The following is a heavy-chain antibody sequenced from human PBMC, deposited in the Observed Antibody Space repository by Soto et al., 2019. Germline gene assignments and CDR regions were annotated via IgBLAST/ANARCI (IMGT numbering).Heavy chain of an antibody. CDR1: GGTFSSYT. CDR2: IIPILGIA. CDR3: AREGREAYCGGDCPTDY. Sequence: QVQLVQSGAEVKKPGSSVKVSCKASGGTFSSYTISWVRQAPGQGLEWMGRIIPILGIANYAQKFQGRVTITADKSTSTDYMELSSLRSEDTAVYYCAREGREAYCGGDCPTDYWGQGTLVTVSS. D-gene: IGHD2-21*02. V-gene: IGHV1-69*08. J-gene: IGHJ4*02.